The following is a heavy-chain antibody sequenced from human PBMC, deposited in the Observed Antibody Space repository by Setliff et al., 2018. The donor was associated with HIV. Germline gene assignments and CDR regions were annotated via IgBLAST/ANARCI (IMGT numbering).Heavy chain of an antibody. V-gene: IGHV4-38-2*02. Sequence: PSETLSLTCTVSGDFFSSDYYWGWIRQPPGKGLEWIGSIYYSGSTYYNPSLKSRVTISVDTSKNQFSLKLSSVTAADTAVYYCASITGSTIDYWGQGTLVTVSS. J-gene: IGHJ4*02. CDR1: GDFFSSDYY. CDR3: ASITGSTIDY. D-gene: IGHD1-7*01. CDR2: IYYSGST.